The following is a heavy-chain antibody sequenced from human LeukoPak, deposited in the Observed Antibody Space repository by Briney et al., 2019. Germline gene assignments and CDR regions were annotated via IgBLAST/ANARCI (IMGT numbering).Heavy chain of an antibody. V-gene: IGHV3-7*01. CDR1: GFTFSSSW. J-gene: IGHJ4*02. CDR3: SRSLNY. Sequence: GGSLRLSCAASGFTFSSSWMDWVRQAPGKGLEWVANINQDGSERNFVDSVKGRFTISRDNAKNSLYLQMNSLGTEDTAVYYCSRSLNYWGQGSLVTVSS. CDR2: INQDGSER.